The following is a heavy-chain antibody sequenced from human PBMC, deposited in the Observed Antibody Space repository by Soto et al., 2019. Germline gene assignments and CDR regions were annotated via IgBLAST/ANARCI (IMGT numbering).Heavy chain of an antibody. D-gene: IGHD6-13*01. J-gene: IGHJ5*02. CDR3: ARGDPLVRYSSSVPFDP. CDR2: INHSGSA. V-gene: IGHV4-34*01. CDR1: GASFSGYY. Sequence: SETLSLTCAVYGASFSGYYWSWIRQPPWKGLEWIGEINHSGSANYKSSPKSRVTISVDTSKNQFSLKLSSVTAADTAVYYCARGDPLVRYSSSVPFDPWGQGTLVTGS.